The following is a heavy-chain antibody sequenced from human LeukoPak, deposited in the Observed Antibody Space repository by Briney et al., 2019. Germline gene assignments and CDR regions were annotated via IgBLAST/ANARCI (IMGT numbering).Heavy chain of an antibody. CDR2: IDASGSTT. V-gene: IGHV3-11*04. CDR3: ARVSKNLFDY. Sequence: GGSLRLSCAASGFTFSNAWMSWVRQAPGKGLEWVSYIDASGSTTYYADSVKGRFTTSRDNAKNSLYLHMNSLRAEDTALYYCARVSKNLFDYWGQGALVTVSS. CDR1: GFTFSNAW. J-gene: IGHJ4*02.